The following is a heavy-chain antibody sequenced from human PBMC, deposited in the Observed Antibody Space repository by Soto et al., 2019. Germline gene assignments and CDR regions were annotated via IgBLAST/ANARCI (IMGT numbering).Heavy chain of an antibody. D-gene: IGHD6-13*01. CDR1: WGPIRSSSYH. V-gene: IGHV4-39*01. CDR2: IYYSGST. CDR3: AQHVGGYSSCRYHLLCCYGSDG. J-gene: IGHJ6*04. Sequence: PSETLSLPCSVSWGPIRSSSYHWGLIRQPPGKGLEWLGSIYYSGSTYYNRSLKSRVTISVDTSKNQFSLKLSSVTAADTAVYYSAQHVGGYSSCRYHLLCCYGSDGWGKGLTGPVS.